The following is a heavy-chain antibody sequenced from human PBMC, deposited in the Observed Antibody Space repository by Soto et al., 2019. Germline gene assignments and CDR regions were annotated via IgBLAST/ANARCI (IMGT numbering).Heavy chain of an antibody. D-gene: IGHD6-25*01. J-gene: IGHJ4*02. V-gene: IGHV4-59*01. CDR3: ARIGGYHGPLDY. CDR2: TYHRGST. Sequence: TLSLTCSVSGVSISSYFWSWIRQAPGGGLEWIGYTYHRGSTNYSPSLKSRVAISLDTSENQFSLKVNSVTAADTAVYYCARIGGYHGPLDYWGQGTPVTVSS. CDR1: GVSISSYF.